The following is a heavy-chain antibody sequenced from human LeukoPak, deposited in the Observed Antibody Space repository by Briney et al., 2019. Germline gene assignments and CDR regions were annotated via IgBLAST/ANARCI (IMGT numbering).Heavy chain of an antibody. CDR2: IYYSGST. D-gene: IGHD1-26*01. Sequence: SETLSLTCTVSGGYISSYYWSWIRQPPGKGLEWIEDIYYSGSTNYNPSLKSRVTISVDTSKNQFSLRLSSVTAADTAVYYSARLASGSYGPLTPFDYWGQGTLVTVSS. J-gene: IGHJ4*02. CDR3: ARLASGSYGPLTPFDY. CDR1: GGYISSYY. V-gene: IGHV4-59*08.